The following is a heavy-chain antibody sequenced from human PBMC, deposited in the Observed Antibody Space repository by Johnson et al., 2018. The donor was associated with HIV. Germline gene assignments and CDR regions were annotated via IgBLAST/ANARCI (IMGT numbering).Heavy chain of an antibody. Sequence: VQLVESGGGVVRPGGSLRLSCEVSGFTISTFWMHWVRQVPGKGLMWVSRISGDGSNTTYTDSVKGRFTISRDNAKNTLYLQMNSLRAEDTAVYYWARGGYWRGGSCYPYDAFDIWGQGTMVTVSS. CDR3: ARGGYWRGGSCYPYDAFDI. D-gene: IGHD2-15*01. CDR1: GFTISTFW. J-gene: IGHJ3*02. V-gene: IGHV3-74*02. CDR2: ISGDGSNT.